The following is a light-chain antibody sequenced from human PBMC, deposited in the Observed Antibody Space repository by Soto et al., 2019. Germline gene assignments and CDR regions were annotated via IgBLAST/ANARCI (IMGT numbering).Light chain of an antibody. J-gene: IGKJ1*01. CDR2: GAS. CDR1: QRVSSSY. V-gene: IGKV3-20*01. Sequence: EIVLTQSPGTLSLSPGERATLSCRASQRVSSSYLAWYQQKPGQAPRLLIYGASSRATGIPDRFSGSGSGTDFTLTISRLEPEDFAVYYCQKYGSSPQTFGQGTKVDIK. CDR3: QKYGSSPQT.